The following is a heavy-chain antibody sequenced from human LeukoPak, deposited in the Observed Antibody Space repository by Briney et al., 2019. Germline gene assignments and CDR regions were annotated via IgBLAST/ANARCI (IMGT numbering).Heavy chain of an antibody. V-gene: IGHV4-59*01. Sequence: PSETLSLTCTVSGGSNSSYYWSWIRQPPGKGLEWIGYIYYSGSTNYNPSLKSRVTISVDTSKNQFSLKLSSVTAADTAVYYCARTIQVYNYDILTGYYYYFDYWGQGTLVTVSS. J-gene: IGHJ4*02. CDR2: IYYSGST. CDR1: GGSNSSYY. CDR3: ARTIQVYNYDILTGYYYYFDY. D-gene: IGHD3-9*01.